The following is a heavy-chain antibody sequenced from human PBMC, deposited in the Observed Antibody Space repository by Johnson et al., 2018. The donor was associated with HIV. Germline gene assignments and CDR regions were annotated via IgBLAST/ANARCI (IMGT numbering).Heavy chain of an antibody. CDR2: ISWSGRTI. J-gene: IGHJ3*02. D-gene: IGHD3-10*01. CDR3: ASFRGVIRSDAFDI. CDR1: GFTFSDYY. V-gene: IGHV3-11*01. Sequence: VQLVESGGGVVQPGRSLRLSCAASGFTFSDYYMTWIRQATGKGLEWISYISWSGRTIYYADSVKGRFTISRDNAKDSLYLQIDSLRAEDTAMYYCASFRGVIRSDAFDIWGQGTMVTVSS.